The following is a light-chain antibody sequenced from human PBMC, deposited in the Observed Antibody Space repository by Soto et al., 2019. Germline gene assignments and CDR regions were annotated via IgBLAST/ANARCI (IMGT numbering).Light chain of an antibody. V-gene: IGKV3-11*01. CDR1: QSVSSY. CDR2: DAA. CDR3: QQRSSWPWT. Sequence: EIVMTQSRATLSLSRREKATLSCPASQSVSSYLAWYQQKPGQAPRLLIYDAANRATGIPARIGGSGYGTDFTLTISSLEPEDFAVYYCQQRSSWPWTFGQGTKVDIK. J-gene: IGKJ1*01.